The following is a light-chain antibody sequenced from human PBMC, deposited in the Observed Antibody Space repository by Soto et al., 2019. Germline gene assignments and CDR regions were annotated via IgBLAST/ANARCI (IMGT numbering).Light chain of an antibody. Sequence: DIQMTQSPSTLSGSVGDRVTITCRASQTISSWLAWYRQKPGKAPKLLIYKASTLKSGVPSRFSGSGSGTEFTLTISSLQPDDSATYYCQHYNSYSEAFGQGTKV. CDR3: QHYNSYSEA. CDR1: QTISSW. V-gene: IGKV1-5*03. CDR2: KAS. J-gene: IGKJ1*01.